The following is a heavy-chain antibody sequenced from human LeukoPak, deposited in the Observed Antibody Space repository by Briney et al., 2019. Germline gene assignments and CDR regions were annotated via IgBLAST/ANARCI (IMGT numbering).Heavy chain of an antibody. J-gene: IGHJ3*02. CDR3: ARASYCGDDCYSVHAFDI. Sequence: GASVKVSCKASGYTFTSYGISWVRQAPGQGLEWMGWISAYNGNTNYAQKLQGRVTMTTDTSTSTAYMELRSLRSDDTAVYYCARASYCGDDCYSVHAFDIWGQGTMVTVSS. CDR1: GYTFTSYG. V-gene: IGHV1-18*01. CDR2: ISAYNGNT. D-gene: IGHD2-21*02.